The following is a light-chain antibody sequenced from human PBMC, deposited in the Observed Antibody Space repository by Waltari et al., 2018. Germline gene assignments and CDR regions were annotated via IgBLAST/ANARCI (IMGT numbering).Light chain of an antibody. CDR3: AAWDDSLNGYV. CDR1: SSNIGSNF. J-gene: IGLJ1*01. V-gene: IGLV1-44*01. Sequence: QSVLTQPPSASGTPGQRVILSCSGSSSNIGSNFVSWYQQLPGTAPKLLIDNNTQRPSGVPDRFSASKSGTSASLAISGLQSEDEADYYCAAWDDSLNGYVFGTGTKVTV. CDR2: NNT.